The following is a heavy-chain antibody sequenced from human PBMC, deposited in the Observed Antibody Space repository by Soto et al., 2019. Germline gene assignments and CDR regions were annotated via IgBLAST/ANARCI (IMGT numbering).Heavy chain of an antibody. CDR2: IYSGSTI. CDR1: GFTVSSYY. Sequence: GGSLRLSCAASGFTVSSYYMSWVRQAPGKGLEWVSYIYSGSTIDYADSVKGRFTISRDNAKNLLYLQMNSLRAEDTAVYYCARIEDYYYYYGMDVWGQGTTVTVSS. V-gene: IGHV3-66*01. CDR3: ARIEDYYYYYGMDV. J-gene: IGHJ6*02.